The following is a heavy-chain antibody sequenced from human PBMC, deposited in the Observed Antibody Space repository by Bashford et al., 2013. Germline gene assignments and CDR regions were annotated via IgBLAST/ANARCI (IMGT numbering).Heavy chain of an antibody. CDR2: ISDSGVST. CDR3: ANPRGDCGGGTCYSEFDY. J-gene: IGHJ4*02. D-gene: IGHD2-15*01. Sequence: VRQAPGKGLEWVSVISDSGVSTHYADSVKGRFTMSRDNSKNTLYLQMNSLRADDTAVYYCANPRGDCGGGTCYSEFDYWGPGNPGHRLL. V-gene: IGHV3-23*01.